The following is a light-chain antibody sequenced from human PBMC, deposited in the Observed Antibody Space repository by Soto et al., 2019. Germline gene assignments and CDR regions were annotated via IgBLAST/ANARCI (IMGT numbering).Light chain of an antibody. V-gene: IGKV3-11*01. Sequence: EIVLTQSPGILSVSPGERVTLSCRASQSVNKHLAWYQHRPGQAPRLLIYDTSYRDAGIPARFSGSGSGTDFTLTISSLEPEDLAVYYCQQRGTFGPGTKVDIK. CDR1: QSVNKH. CDR2: DTS. CDR3: QQRGT. J-gene: IGKJ3*01.